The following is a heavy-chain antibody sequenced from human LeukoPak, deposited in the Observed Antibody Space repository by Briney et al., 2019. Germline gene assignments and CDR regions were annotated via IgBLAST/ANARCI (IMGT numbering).Heavy chain of an antibody. CDR3: AKDLSRFGESAIDI. Sequence: QTGGSLRLSCAASGFTFSSYAMSWVRQAPGKGLEWVSAISGSGGSTYYADSVKGRFTISRDNSKNTLYLQMNSLRAEDTAVYYCAKDLSRFGESAIDIWGQGTMVTVSS. J-gene: IGHJ3*02. D-gene: IGHD3-10*01. CDR2: ISGSGGST. CDR1: GFTFSSYA. V-gene: IGHV3-23*01.